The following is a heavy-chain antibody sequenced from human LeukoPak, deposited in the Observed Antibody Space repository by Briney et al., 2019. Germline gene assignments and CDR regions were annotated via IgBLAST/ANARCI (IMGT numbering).Heavy chain of an antibody. CDR1: GFTFSNYW. CDR3: ARDTSKPGENWFDP. CDR2: INSDGTNT. V-gene: IGHV3-74*01. D-gene: IGHD3-10*01. Sequence: PGGSLRLSCAASGFTFSNYWMHWDRQAPGKGLVWVSRINSDGTNTSYADSVKGRFTISRDDAKNTLYLQMNSLRAEDTAVYYFARDTSKPGENWFDPWGQGTLVTVSS. J-gene: IGHJ5*02.